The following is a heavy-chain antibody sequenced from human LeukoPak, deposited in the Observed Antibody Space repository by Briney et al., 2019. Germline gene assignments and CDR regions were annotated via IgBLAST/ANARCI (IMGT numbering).Heavy chain of an antibody. V-gene: IGHV3-11*06. CDR3: ARLGSIAAAGTPDY. CDR1: GFTVSGNY. D-gene: IGHD6-13*01. J-gene: IGHJ4*02. Sequence: GGSLRLSCAVFGFTVSGNYMSWIRQAPGKGLEWVSYISGTSSYTTYADSVKGRFTISRDNAKNSLYLQMNSLRGEDTAVYYCARLGSIAAAGTPDYWGQGTLVTVSS. CDR2: ISGTSSYT.